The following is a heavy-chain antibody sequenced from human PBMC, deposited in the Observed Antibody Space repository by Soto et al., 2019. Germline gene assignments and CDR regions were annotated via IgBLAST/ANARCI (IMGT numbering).Heavy chain of an antibody. CDR2: ISSSSSYI. CDR1: GFTFSSYS. Sequence: SGGSLRLSCAASGFTFSSYSMNWVRQAPGKGLEWVSSISSSSSYIYYADSVKGRFTISRDNAKNSLYLQMNSLRAEDTAVYYCARDGAIHAFDIWGQGTMVTVSS. CDR3: ARDGAIHAFDI. D-gene: IGHD1-26*01. J-gene: IGHJ3*02. V-gene: IGHV3-21*01.